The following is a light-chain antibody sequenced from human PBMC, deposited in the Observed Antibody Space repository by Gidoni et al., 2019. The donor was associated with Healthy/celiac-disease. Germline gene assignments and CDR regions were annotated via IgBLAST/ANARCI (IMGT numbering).Light chain of an antibody. J-gene: IGKJ2*01. CDR3: QQRSNWPYT. CDR1: QRVSSY. CDR2: DAS. Sequence: DIVLTQSPATLSLSPGERATLSCRASQRVSSYLAWYQQKPGQAPRLLIYDASNRATGIPARFSGSGSGTDFTLTISSLEPEDFAVYYCQQRSNWPYTFGQGTKLESK. V-gene: IGKV3-11*01.